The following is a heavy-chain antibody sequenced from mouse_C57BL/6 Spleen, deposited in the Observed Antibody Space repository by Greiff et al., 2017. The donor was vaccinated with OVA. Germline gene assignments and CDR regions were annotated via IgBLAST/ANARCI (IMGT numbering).Heavy chain of an antibody. CDR1: GYAFSSSW. J-gene: IGHJ2*01. CDR3: AAELRLRTFDY. D-gene: IGHD3-2*02. CDR2: IYPGDGDT. Sequence: QVHVKQSGPELVKPGASVKISCKASGYAFSSSWMNWVKQRPGKGLEWIGRIYPGDGDTNYNGKFKGKATLTADKSSSTAYMQLSSLTSEDSAVYFCAAELRLRTFDYWGQGTTLTVSS. V-gene: IGHV1-82*01.